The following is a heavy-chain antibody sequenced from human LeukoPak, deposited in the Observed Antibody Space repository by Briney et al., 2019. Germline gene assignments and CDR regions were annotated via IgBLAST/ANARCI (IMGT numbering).Heavy chain of an antibody. CDR3: ARRSQGFDP. Sequence: PSETLSLTCTVSGGSISSYYWSWIRQPPGKGLEWIGYIYYSGSTNYNPSLKSRVTISVDTSKNQFSLKLSSVTAADTAVYYCARRSQGFDPWGQGTLVTVSS. V-gene: IGHV4-59*01. CDR2: IYYSGST. D-gene: IGHD5-24*01. J-gene: IGHJ5*02. CDR1: GGSISSYY.